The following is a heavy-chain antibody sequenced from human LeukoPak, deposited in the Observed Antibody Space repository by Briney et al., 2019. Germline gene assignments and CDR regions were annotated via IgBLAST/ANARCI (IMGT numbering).Heavy chain of an antibody. CDR2: IYSGGST. Sequence: GGSLRLSCAASGFTVSSNYMSWVRQAPGKGLEWVSVIYSGGSTYYADSVKGRFTISRDNSKNTLYLQMNSLRAEDTAVYYCAKDRGGSYFGFDYWGQGTLVTVSS. CDR1: GFTVSSNY. V-gene: IGHV3-53*01. J-gene: IGHJ4*02. D-gene: IGHD1-26*01. CDR3: AKDRGGSYFGFDY.